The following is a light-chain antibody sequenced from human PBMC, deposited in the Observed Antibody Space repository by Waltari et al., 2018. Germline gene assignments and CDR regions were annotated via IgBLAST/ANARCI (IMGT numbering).Light chain of an antibody. Sequence: SNIVAWHQQQPEKGPRFLMKVNSDGSHSKGDEIPDRFSGSSSGAERYLTISTVQSEDEAVYYCQTGGHGTWVFGGGTKLTVL. CDR3: QTGGHGTWV. V-gene: IGLV4-69*02. CDR1: SNI. CDR2: VNSDGSH. J-gene: IGLJ3*02.